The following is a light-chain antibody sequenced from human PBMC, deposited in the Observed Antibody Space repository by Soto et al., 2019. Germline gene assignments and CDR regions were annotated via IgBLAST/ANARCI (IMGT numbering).Light chain of an antibody. Sequence: DMVMTQSPDSLASYMGWLCTIHCKSSLSFDSGSNSKNYLAWYQQKPGQPPKLLIYWASTRESGVPDRFSGSGSGTDFTLTISSLQAEDVAVYYCKQYYSTINFGQGKRRAIK. J-gene: IGKJ5*01. V-gene: IGKV4-1*01. CDR2: WAS. CDR1: LSFDSGSNSKNY. CDR3: KQYYSTIN.